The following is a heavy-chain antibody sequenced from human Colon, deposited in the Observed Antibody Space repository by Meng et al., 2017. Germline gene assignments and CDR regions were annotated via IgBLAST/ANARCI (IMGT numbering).Heavy chain of an antibody. CDR1: GGSISSSNW. D-gene: IGHD2-21*02. CDR3: ARRADIVVVTATTPDAFDI. J-gene: IGHJ3*02. Sequence: SETLSLTCAVSGGSISSSNWWSWVRQPPGKVLEWIGEIYHSGSTNYNPSLTSRVTISVDKSKNQFSLKLSSVTAADTAVYYCARRADIVVVTATTPDAFDIWGQGTMVTVSS. CDR2: IYHSGST. V-gene: IGHV4-4*02.